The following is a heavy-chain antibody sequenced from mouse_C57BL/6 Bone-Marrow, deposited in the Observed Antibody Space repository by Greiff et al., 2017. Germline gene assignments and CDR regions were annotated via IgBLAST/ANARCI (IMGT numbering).Heavy chain of an antibody. J-gene: IGHJ4*01. CDR2: IDPEDGET. Sequence: EVQLQQSGAELVKPGASVKLSCTASGFNIKDYYMHWVKQRTEQGLEWIGRIDPEDGETKYAPKFQGKATITADTASNTAYRQLSSLTSEDTAVYYCARSKTAQATYYYAMDYWGQGTSVTVSS. D-gene: IGHD3-2*02. CDR3: ARSKTAQATYYYAMDY. CDR1: GFNIKDYY. V-gene: IGHV14-2*01.